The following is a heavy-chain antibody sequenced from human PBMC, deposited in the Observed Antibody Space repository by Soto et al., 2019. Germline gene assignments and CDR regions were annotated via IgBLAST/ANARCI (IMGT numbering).Heavy chain of an antibody. CDR1: GCSISSSSYY. Sequence: SETLSLTCTVSGCSISSSSYYWGWIRQPPGKGLEWIGSIYYSGSTNYNPSLKSRVTISVDTSKNQFSLKLSSVTAADTAVYYCARSAGLNPYFDYWGQGTLVTVSS. D-gene: IGHD1-1*01. CDR2: IYYSGST. J-gene: IGHJ4*02. V-gene: IGHV4-39*07. CDR3: ARSAGLNPYFDY.